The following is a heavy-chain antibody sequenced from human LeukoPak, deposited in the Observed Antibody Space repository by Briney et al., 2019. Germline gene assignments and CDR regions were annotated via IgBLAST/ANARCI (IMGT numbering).Heavy chain of an antibody. CDR1: GGSISSSSYY. V-gene: IGHV4-39*07. J-gene: IGHJ4*02. CDR3: ASLSGWFDY. CDR2: IYYSGST. Sequence: PSGTLSLTCTVSGGSISSSSYYWGWIRQPPGKGLEWIGSIYYSGSTYYNPSLKSRVTISVDTSKNQFSLKLSSVTAADTAVYYCASLSGWFDYWGQGTLVTVSS. D-gene: IGHD2-8*02.